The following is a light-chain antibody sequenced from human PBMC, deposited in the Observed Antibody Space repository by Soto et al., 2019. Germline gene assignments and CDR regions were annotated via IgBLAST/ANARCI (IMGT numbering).Light chain of an antibody. J-gene: IGKJ1*01. V-gene: IGKV3-11*01. CDR2: DAS. CDR1: QSVSSY. CDR3: QQRSNWPRT. Sequence: ETVLTQSPASRSLSPGERATLSCRASQSVSSYLAWYQQKPGQAPRLLIYDASNRATGIPARFSGSGSGTDFTLTISSLEPEDFAVYYWQQRSNWPRTFGQGTKVEIK.